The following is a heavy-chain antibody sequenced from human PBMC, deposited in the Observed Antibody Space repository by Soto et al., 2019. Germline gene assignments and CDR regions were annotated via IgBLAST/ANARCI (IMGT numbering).Heavy chain of an antibody. CDR2: ISTNSGNT. V-gene: IGHV1-18*01. D-gene: IGHD1-1*01. CDR3: ARDVNWRLDY. Sequence: ASVKVSCKASGYTFTRYGLSWVRQAPGQGLEWMGWISTNSGNTVYAQKFQDRVTMTTDTSTSTAYMELWSPISDDTAVYYCARDVNWRLDYWGQGTLVTVSS. J-gene: IGHJ4*02. CDR1: GYTFTRYG.